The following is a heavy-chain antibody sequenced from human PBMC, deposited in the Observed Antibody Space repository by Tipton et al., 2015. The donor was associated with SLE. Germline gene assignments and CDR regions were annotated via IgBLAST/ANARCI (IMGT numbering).Heavy chain of an antibody. J-gene: IGHJ4*02. CDR2: IRDKSDNYAT. V-gene: IGHV3-73*01. D-gene: IGHD3-22*01. CDR3: TWPSFFYDNSGEDY. CDR1: GFTFSASS. Sequence: SLRLSCAASGFTFSASSIHWVRQASGKGLEWIGRIRDKSDNYATAYAASVRGRIIISRDESKNTAYLQINSLKIEDTAVYYCTWPSFFYDNSGEDYWGQGTLVIVSS.